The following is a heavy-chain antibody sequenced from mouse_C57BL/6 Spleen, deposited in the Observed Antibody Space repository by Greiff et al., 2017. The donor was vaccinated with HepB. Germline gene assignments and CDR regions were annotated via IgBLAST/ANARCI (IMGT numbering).Heavy chain of an antibody. CDR3: ARDDYAYYFDY. D-gene: IGHD2-4*01. V-gene: IGHV1-76*01. J-gene: IGHJ2*01. CDR2: IYPGSGNT. CDR1: GYTFTDYY. Sequence: VQLQQSGAELVRPGASVKLSCKASGYTFTDYYINWVKQRPGQGLEWIARIYPGSGNTYYNEKFKGKATLTAEKSSSTAYMQLSSLTSEDSAVYFCARDDYAYYFDYWGQGTTLTVSS.